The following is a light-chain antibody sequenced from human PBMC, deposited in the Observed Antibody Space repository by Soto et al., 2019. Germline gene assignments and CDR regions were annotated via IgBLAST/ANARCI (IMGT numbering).Light chain of an antibody. CDR3: SSYAGSHNLV. CDR2: EVS. J-gene: IGLJ2*01. CDR1: SSDVGGYDY. V-gene: IGLV2-8*01. Sequence: QSVLTQPPSASGSPGQSVTISCTGTSSDVGGYDYVSWYQQHPGKAPKLLIYEVSKRPSGVPDRFSGSKSGNTASLTVSRLQAEDEADYYCSSYAGSHNLVFGGGTKLTVL.